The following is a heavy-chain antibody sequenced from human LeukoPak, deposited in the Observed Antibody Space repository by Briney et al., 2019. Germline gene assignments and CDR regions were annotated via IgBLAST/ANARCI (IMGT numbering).Heavy chain of an antibody. CDR1: GGSFSGYY. CDR3: ARGPARGIAVTRY. D-gene: IGHD6-19*01. J-gene: IGHJ4*02. CDR2: INHSGST. Sequence: KPWETLSLTCAVYGGSFSGYYLSWMRQPPGKGLEWFGEINHSGSTNYNPSLKSRVTISLDTSKNQFSLKLSSVTAADRAVYYCARGPARGIAVTRYWGQGTLVTVS. V-gene: IGHV4-34*01.